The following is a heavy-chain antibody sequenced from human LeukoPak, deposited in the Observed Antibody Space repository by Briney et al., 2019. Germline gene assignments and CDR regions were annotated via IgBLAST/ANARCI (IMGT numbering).Heavy chain of an antibody. CDR1: GFTFSSYT. Sequence: GGSLRLSCAASGFTFSSYTMSWVRQAPGKGLEWVSAISASGTSTYYADSVRGRFTISRDNSKNMVYLQMNSLRDEDTAVYYCGRPGAQWRVLDYGGREPLAPVS. V-gene: IGHV3-23*01. J-gene: IGHJ4*02. CDR2: ISASGTST. CDR3: GRPGAQWRVLDY. D-gene: IGHD6-19*01.